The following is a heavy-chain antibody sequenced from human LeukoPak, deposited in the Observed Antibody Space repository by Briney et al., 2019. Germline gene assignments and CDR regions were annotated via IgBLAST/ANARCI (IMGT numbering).Heavy chain of an antibody. D-gene: IGHD2-21*02. CDR1: GDSISRYY. CDR3: ARVGTCGGDCFAFDI. V-gene: IGHV4-59*01. Sequence: SETLSLTCPVSGDSISRYYWSWIRQPPGKGLEWIGSIYYSGSTYYNPSLKSRVTISVNTSKNQFSLKRSSVTAADTAVYYCARVGTCGGDCFAFDIWGQGTMVTVSS. J-gene: IGHJ3*02. CDR2: IYYSGST.